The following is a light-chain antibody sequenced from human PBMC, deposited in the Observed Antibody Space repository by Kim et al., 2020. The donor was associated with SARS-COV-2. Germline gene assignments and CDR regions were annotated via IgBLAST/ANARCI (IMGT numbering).Light chain of an antibody. J-gene: IGLJ2*01. Sequence: PGQSVTISCTGTSSDVGGYNYVSWYQQHPGKAPKFMIYEVSKRPSGVPDRFSGSKSGNTASLTVSGLQAEDEADYYCSSYAGSNKVFGGGTQLTVL. V-gene: IGLV2-8*01. CDR1: SSDVGGYNY. CDR3: SSYAGSNKV. CDR2: EVS.